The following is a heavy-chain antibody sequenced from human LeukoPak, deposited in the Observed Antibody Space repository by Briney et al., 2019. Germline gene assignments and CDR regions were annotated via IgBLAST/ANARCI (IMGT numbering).Heavy chain of an antibody. CDR1: GFTFSSSAM. CDR2: IYHSGST. CDR3: ARLVVRGYFDY. D-gene: IGHD3-10*01. J-gene: IGHJ4*02. V-gene: IGHV4-38-2*01. Sequence: GSLRLSCAASGFTFSSSAMSWVRQAPGKGLEWIGSIYHSGSTYYNPSLKSRVTISVDTSKNQFSLKLSSVTAADTAVYYCARLVVRGYFDYWGQGTLVTVSS.